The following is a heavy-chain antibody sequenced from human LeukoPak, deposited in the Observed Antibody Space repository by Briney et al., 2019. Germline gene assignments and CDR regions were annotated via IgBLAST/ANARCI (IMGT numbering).Heavy chain of an antibody. CDR3: ARRRDGYNEDFFDY. Sequence: SETLSLTCTVSGGSISTSNYYWGWIRQPPGKGLEWIGNIFYSGSTYYSPSLKSRVTISVDTSRNQFSLKLSSVTAADTAVYYCARRRDGYNEDFFDYWGQGTLVTVSS. D-gene: IGHD5-24*01. CDR1: GGSISTSNYY. V-gene: IGHV4-39*01. J-gene: IGHJ4*02. CDR2: IFYSGST.